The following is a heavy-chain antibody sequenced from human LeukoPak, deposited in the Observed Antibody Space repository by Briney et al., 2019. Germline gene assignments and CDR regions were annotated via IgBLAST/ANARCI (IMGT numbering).Heavy chain of an antibody. D-gene: IGHD1-26*01. CDR2: IRSKANSYAT. Sequence: GGSLRLSCAASGFTFNSYWMHWVRQASGKGLEWVGRIRSKANSYATAYAASVKGRFTISRDDSKNTAYLQMNSLKTEDTAVYYCTRLASGSYYENDYWGQGTLVTVSS. V-gene: IGHV3-73*01. CDR1: GFTFNSYW. CDR3: TRLASGSYYENDY. J-gene: IGHJ4*02.